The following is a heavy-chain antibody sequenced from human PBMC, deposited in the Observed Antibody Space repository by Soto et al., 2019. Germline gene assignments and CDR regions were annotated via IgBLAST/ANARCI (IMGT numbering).Heavy chain of an antibody. CDR1: GYSFTSQC. CDR2: IDPRDSYT. CDR3: ARRAGYNYGY. V-gene: IGHV5-10-1*03. J-gene: IGHJ4*02. D-gene: IGHD5-12*01. Sequence: EVQLVQSGAEVKKPGESLRISCKGSGYSFTSQCISWVRQMPGKGLAWMGRIDPRDSYTNYSPSFQGHVTISADKSISPAYLQCSSLKASDTAMYYCARRAGYNYGYWGQGTLVTVSS.